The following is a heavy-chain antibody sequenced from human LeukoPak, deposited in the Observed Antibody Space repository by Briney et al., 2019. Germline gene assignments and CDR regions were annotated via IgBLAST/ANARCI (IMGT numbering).Heavy chain of an antibody. CDR3: ARHAHYYDSSGYYTLDY. CDR2: VYYSGST. Sequence: SETLSLTRTVSGGSISSYYWSWIRQPPGKGLEWIGYVYYSGSTNYNPSLKSRVTISVDTSKNQFSLKLSSVTAADTAVYYCARHAHYYDSSGYYTLDYWGQGTLVTVSS. V-gene: IGHV4-59*08. J-gene: IGHJ4*02. D-gene: IGHD3-22*01. CDR1: GGSISSYY.